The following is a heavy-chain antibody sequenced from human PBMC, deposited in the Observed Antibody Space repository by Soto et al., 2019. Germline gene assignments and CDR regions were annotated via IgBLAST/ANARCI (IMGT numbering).Heavy chain of an antibody. CDR1: GGSFSGYY. CDR3: ARGISYYYDSSGPTTFDY. V-gene: IGHV4-34*01. D-gene: IGHD3-22*01. J-gene: IGHJ4*02. CDR2: INHSGST. Sequence: ETLSLTCAVYGGSFSGYYWSWIRQPPGKGLEWIGEINHSGSTNYNPSLKSRVTISVDTSKNQFSLKLSSVTAADTAVYYCARGISYYYDSSGPTTFDYWGQGTLVTVSS.